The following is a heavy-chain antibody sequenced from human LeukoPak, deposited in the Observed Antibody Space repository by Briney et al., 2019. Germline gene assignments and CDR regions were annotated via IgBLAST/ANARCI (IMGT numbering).Heavy chain of an antibody. CDR1: GGSMSPYH. Sequence: SETLSLTCTVSGGSMSPYHWGWIRQPPGKGLEWTGYIYYSGSTNYNPSLKSRVTISVDTSKNQFSLKLSSVTAADTAIYYCARAVSGRFDYWGQGALVTVSS. J-gene: IGHJ4*02. D-gene: IGHD6-19*01. CDR3: ARAVSGRFDY. V-gene: IGHV4-59*08. CDR2: IYYSGST.